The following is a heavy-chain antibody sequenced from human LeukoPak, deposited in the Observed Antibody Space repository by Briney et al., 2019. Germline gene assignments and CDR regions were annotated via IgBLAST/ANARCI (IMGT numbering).Heavy chain of an antibody. CDR1: GFTVSGNY. CDR3: ARVSPSDAFDV. V-gene: IGHV3-66*01. J-gene: IGHJ3*01. CDR2: LYSGGKT. Sequence: GGSLRLSCAASGFTVSGNYMSWVRQAPGKGLEWVSVLYSGGKTYYADSVKGRFIISRDNSKNTLYFQMNSLRAEDTAVYYCARVSPSDAFDVWGQGTMVTVSS.